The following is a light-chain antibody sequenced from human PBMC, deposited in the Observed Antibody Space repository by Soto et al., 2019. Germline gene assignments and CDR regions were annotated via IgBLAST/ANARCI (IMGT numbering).Light chain of an antibody. CDR2: AAS. Sequence: DIQMTQSPSSLSASVGDRVTITCRASQSISNYINWYQQKPGKAPKLLIYAASSLEGGVPSRFSGSGSGTDVTLTISSLQPEDFATYYCQQTCNTPYTFGQGTNLEIK. CDR3: QQTCNTPYT. V-gene: IGKV1-39*01. J-gene: IGKJ2*01. CDR1: QSISNY.